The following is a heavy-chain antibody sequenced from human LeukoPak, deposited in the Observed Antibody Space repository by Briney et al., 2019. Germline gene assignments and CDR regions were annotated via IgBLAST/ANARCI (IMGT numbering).Heavy chain of an antibody. CDR3: ARAWGSIAAAGTPIGY. D-gene: IGHD6-13*01. CDR1: GGSITRGIFS. V-gene: IGHV4-30-2*01. CDR2: ISPSGSG. Sequence: TLSLTCAVSGGSITRGIFSWSWIRQPPGKGLEWIGYISPSGSGYYSPSLKNRVTISVDRSNNQLSLKLSSVTAADTAVYYCARAWGSIAAAGTPIGYWGQGTLVTVSS. J-gene: IGHJ4*02.